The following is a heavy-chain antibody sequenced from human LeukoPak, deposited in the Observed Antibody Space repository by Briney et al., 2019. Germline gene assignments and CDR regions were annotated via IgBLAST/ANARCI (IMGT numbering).Heavy chain of an antibody. CDR3: THITAAGYSDY. J-gene: IGHJ4*02. V-gene: IGHV3-15*01. CDR2: IKSKTDGGTT. Sequence: PGGSLRLSCAASGFTFSNAWMSWVRQAPGKGLEWVGRIKSKTDGGTTDYAAPVKGRFTISRDDSKNTLSLQMNSLKTEDTAVYYCTHITAAGYSDYWGQGTLATVSS. CDR1: GFTFSNAW. D-gene: IGHD6-13*01.